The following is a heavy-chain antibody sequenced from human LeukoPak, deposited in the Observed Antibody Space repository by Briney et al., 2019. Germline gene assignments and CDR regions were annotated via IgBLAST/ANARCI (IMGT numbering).Heavy chain of an antibody. CDR2: INHSGST. J-gene: IGHJ4*02. CDR3: ASLNGDYELDY. CDR1: GGSFSGYY. D-gene: IGHD4-17*01. Sequence: SETLSLTCAVYGGSFSGYYWSWIRQPPGKGLEWIGEINHSGSTNYNPSLKSRVTISVDTSKNQFSLKLSSVTAADTAVYYCASLNGDYELDYWGQGTLVTASS. V-gene: IGHV4-34*01.